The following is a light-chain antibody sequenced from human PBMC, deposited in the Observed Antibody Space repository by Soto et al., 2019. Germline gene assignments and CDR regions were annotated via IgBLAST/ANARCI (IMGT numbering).Light chain of an antibody. CDR3: QKYNSATWS. CDR1: QGINNY. Sequence: DIQMTQSPSSLSASVADRVTITCLASQGINNYLAWYQQKPGKVPKLLIYAASSLQSGVPSRFSGSGSGTDFTLTISSLQPEDVATYYCQKYNSATWSVGQGTKVDIK. V-gene: IGKV1-27*01. CDR2: AAS. J-gene: IGKJ1*01.